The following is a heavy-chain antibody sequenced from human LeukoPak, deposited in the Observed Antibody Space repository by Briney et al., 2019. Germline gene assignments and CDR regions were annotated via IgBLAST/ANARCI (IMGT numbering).Heavy chain of an antibody. Sequence: PGGSLRLSCAASGFTFSSYAMSWVRQAPGKGLEWVSAISGSGRSTYYADSVKGRFTISRDNSKNTLYLQMNSPRAEDTAIYYCAKYSSCIWVTDCWGQGTLVTVSS. CDR3: AKYSSCIWVTDC. D-gene: IGHD5-18*01. CDR2: ISGSGRST. CDR1: GFTFSSYA. J-gene: IGHJ4*02. V-gene: IGHV3-23*01.